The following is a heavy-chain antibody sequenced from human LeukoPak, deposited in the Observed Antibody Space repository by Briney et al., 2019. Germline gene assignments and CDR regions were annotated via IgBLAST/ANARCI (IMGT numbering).Heavy chain of an antibody. V-gene: IGHV4-59*08. CDR3: ARRGGHGGSFDY. D-gene: IGHD4-23*01. Sequence: PSETXSLXCTVSGGSISSYYWSWIRQPPGKGLEWIGYIYYSGSGSTNYNPSLKSRVTISVDTSKNQFSLKLGSVTAADTAVYYCARRGGHGGSFDYWGQGALVTVSS. CDR2: IYYSGSGST. J-gene: IGHJ4*02. CDR1: GGSISSYY.